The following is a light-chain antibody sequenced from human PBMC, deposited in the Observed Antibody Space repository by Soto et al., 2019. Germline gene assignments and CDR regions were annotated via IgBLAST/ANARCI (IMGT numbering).Light chain of an antibody. CDR3: QQYGSSLWT. V-gene: IGKV3-20*01. CDR2: STS. J-gene: IGKJ1*01. Sequence: ENVLTQSPDTLSLSPGERATLSCRASQSVSTPYLAWYQQRPGQAPRLLIYSTSARASGIPARFSGSGSGTDFSLTISRLEPEDFAVYYCQQYGSSLWTFGQGTKVEIK. CDR1: QSVSTPY.